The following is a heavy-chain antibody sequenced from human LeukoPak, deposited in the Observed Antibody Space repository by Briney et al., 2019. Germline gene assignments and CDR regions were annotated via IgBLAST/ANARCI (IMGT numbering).Heavy chain of an antibody. Sequence: PSETLSLTCAVYGGSFSGYYWSWIRQPPGKGLEWIGEINHSGSTNYNPSLKSRVTISVDTSKNQFSLKLSSVTAADTAVYYCARAPLGSGWYADYYYYMDVWGKGTTVTISS. V-gene: IGHV4-34*01. D-gene: IGHD6-19*01. CDR1: GGSFSGYY. J-gene: IGHJ6*03. CDR3: ARAPLGSGWYADYYYYMDV. CDR2: INHSGST.